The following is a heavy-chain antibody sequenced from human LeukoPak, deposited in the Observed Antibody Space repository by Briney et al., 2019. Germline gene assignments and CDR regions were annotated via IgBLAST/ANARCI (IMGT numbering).Heavy chain of an antibody. D-gene: IGHD3-22*01. Sequence: ASVKVSCKASGYTFTGYYMHWVRQARGQGLEWMGWINPNSGGTNYAQKFQGSVTMTRDTSISTAYMELSRLRSDDTAVYYCARVYYYDSSVPIDYWGQGTLVTVSS. CDR2: INPNSGGT. CDR1: GYTFTGYY. J-gene: IGHJ4*02. CDR3: ARVYYYDSSVPIDY. V-gene: IGHV1-2*02.